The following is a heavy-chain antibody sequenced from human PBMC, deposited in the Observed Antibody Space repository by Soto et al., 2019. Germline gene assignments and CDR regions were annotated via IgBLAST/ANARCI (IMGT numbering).Heavy chain of an antibody. D-gene: IGHD2-15*01. CDR3: ARSYCSGGTCFHDCFYL. J-gene: IGHJ5*02. CDR1: GGTFSRST. V-gene: IGHV1-69*01. CDR2: INPILGTA. Sequence: QVQIVQSGAAVKKPGSSVKVSCNAYGGTFSRSTIKVVRQAPGQGLAWMGRINPILGTANYAQKFPGRVTLTADVSTSTAYMELSSLRSEDTAVYFCARSYCSGGTCFHDCFYLWGQGNLVTVAS.